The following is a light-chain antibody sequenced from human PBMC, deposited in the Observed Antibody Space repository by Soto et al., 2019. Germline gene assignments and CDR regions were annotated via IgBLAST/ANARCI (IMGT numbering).Light chain of an antibody. CDR1: QSVLYSSNNKNY. V-gene: IGKV4-1*01. Sequence: DVVMTQSPDSLAVSLGERATINCKSSQSVLYSSNNKNYLAWYQQKPGQPPKLLIYWASTRESGGPDRFSGSGSGTDFTPTISSLQAEDVAVYYCQQYYSTPLTFGGGTKVEIK. CDR2: WAS. CDR3: QQYYSTPLT. J-gene: IGKJ4*01.